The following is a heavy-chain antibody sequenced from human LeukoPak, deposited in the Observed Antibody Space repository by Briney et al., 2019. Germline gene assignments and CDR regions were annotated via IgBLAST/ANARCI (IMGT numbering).Heavy chain of an antibody. CDR1: GGSFSGYY. CDR3: ARGFRKRGYSV. J-gene: IGHJ6*04. CDR2: INHSGST. D-gene: IGHD5-18*01. V-gene: IGHV4-34*01. Sequence: SETLSLTCAVYGGSFSGYYWSWIRQPPGKGLEWIGEINHSGSTNYNPSLKSRVTISVDTSKNQFSLKLSSVTAADTAVYYCARGFRKRGYSVWGKGTTVTVSS.